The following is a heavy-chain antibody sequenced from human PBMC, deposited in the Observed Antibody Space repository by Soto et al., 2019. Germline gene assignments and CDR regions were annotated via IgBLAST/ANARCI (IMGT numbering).Heavy chain of an antibody. V-gene: IGHV1-69*13. Sequence: SVKVSCKASGGTFSSYAISWVRQAPGQGLEWMGGIIPIFGTANYAQKFQGRVTITADESTSTAYMELSSLRSEDTAVYYCARCPTIAEDTYFGYWGQGTLVTVS. CDR3: ARCPTIAEDTYFGY. J-gene: IGHJ4*02. CDR1: GGTFSSYA. CDR2: IIPIFGTA. D-gene: IGHD6-13*01.